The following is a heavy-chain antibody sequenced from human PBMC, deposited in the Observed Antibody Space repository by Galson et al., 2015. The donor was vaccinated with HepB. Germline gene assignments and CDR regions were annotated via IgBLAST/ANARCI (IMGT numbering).Heavy chain of an antibody. CDR3: ARGTYYGGGSCDLHGFDL. CDR2: IGIIGDT. Sequence: SLRLSCAASGFTFSNYDMHWVRQSPGKGLEWVSGIGIIGDTFYPGSEKGRFTISRENAKKLLSLQMSDLRAGDTGAYYCARGTYYGGGSCDLHGFDLWGQGAMVTVSS. CDR1: GFTFSNYD. D-gene: IGHD2-15*01. V-gene: IGHV3-13*01. J-gene: IGHJ3*01.